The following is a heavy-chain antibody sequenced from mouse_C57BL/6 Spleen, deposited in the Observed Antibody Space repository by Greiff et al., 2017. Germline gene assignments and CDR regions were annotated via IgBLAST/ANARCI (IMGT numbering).Heavy chain of an antibody. J-gene: IGHJ2*01. CDR3: AREGTGTNY. Sequence: QVQLQQSGAELMKPGASVKLSCKATGYTFTGYWIEWVKQRPGHGLEWIGEILPGSGSTNYNAKFKGKATFTADTSSNTAYMQLSSLTTEDSAIYYCAREGTGTNYWGQGTTLTVSS. V-gene: IGHV1-9*01. CDR1: GYTFTGYW. D-gene: IGHD4-1*01. CDR2: ILPGSGST.